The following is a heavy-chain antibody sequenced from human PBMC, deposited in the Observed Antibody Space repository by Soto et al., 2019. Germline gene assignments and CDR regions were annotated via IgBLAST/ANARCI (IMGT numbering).Heavy chain of an antibody. CDR2: IGGSGGYI. D-gene: IGHD3-3*01. CDR1: GFTFSSYS. J-gene: IGHJ5*02. CDR3: ARVGVVMTHPNWCDP. Sequence: GGSLRLSCAVSGFTFSSYSMNWVRQAPGKGLEWVSSIGGSGGYIYYADSVKGRFTISRDNTKNSLYLQMNSLRAEDTALYYCARVGVVMTHPNWCDPWGQGTLVTVSS. V-gene: IGHV3-21*01.